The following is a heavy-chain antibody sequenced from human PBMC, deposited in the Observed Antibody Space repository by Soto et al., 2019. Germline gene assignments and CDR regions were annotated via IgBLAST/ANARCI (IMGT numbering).Heavy chain of an antibody. CDR3: TRSLGKDWFDP. V-gene: IGHV2-5*02. CDR1: GFSLTTSGVG. J-gene: IGHJ5*02. D-gene: IGHD7-27*01. CDR2: IYWDDDK. Sequence: QITLKESGPTLVKSTQTLTLTCTFSGFSLTTSGVGVGWIRQPPGKALEWLALIYWDDDKRYSPSLKSRLTITNHTANNQVVLMMTNMDPVDTATSFCTRSLGKDWFDPWGQGTLVTVSS.